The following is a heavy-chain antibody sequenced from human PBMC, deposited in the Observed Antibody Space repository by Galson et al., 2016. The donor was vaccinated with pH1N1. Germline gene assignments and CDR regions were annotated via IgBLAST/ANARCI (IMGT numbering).Heavy chain of an antibody. J-gene: IGHJ6*02. V-gene: IGHV1-2*02. D-gene: IGHD4-11*01. Sequence: SVKVSCKASGYIFIGYYMHWVRQAPGQGLEWMGWINPNTGGTNYAQKFQGRVTMTGDTSISTAYMELSSLISDDTAVYYCARGEVTVTTQKGMDVWGQGTTVTVTS. CDR3: ARGEVTVTTQKGMDV. CDR1: GYIFIGYY. CDR2: INPNTGGT.